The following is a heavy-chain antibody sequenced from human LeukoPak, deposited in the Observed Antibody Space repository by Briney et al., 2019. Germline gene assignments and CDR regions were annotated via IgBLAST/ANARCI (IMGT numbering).Heavy chain of an antibody. V-gene: IGHV3-7*01. CDR1: GFSFSAYW. D-gene: IGHD2-15*01. CDR2: INPAGSET. J-gene: IGHJ4*02. Sequence: GGSLRLSCAASGFSFSAYWMTWVRQAPGTGLEWVANINPAGSETYYVDPVKGRFSISRDNAKDLVYLQMNSLRAEDTAVYHCARFGYVAAVDVWGQGTPVTVSS. CDR3: ARFGYVAAVDV.